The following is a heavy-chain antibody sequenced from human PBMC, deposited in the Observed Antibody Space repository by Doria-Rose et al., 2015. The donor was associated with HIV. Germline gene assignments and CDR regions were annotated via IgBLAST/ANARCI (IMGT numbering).Heavy chain of an antibody. D-gene: IGHD3-10*01. CDR3: ARFRPSRGIYYSLDV. CDR2: IYSSGST. V-gene: IGHV4-4*09. J-gene: IGHJ6*03. Sequence: LQESGPGLVKPAETLSLTCTVSGGSISSYYWNWIRQPPGKGLEWIGYIYSSGSTHYNSSLKSRVTISIDTSKNQFSLKRSSVTAADTAVYYCARFRPSRGIYYSLDVWGKGTTVPVSS. CDR1: GGSISSYY.